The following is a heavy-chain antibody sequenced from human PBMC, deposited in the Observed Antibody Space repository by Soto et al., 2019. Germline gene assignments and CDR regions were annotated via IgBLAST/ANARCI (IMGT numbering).Heavy chain of an antibody. J-gene: IGHJ5*02. Sequence: QVQLVQSGAEVRKPGSSVTVSCKASGGIFTSFAINWVRQAPGQRPEWMGGIITISGAPSYAEKFQDRITMTADGSTKTTYMFLKALTFNNTPIYFCARGPILPGASSWLDPWGQGTLVTVSS. D-gene: IGHD2-2*01. V-gene: IGHV1-69*01. CDR3: ARGPILPGASSWLDP. CDR1: GGIFTSFA. CDR2: IITISGAP.